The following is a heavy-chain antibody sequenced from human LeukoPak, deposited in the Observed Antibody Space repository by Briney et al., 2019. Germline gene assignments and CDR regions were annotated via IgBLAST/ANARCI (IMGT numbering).Heavy chain of an antibody. D-gene: IGHD5-18*01. CDR1: EFIFGDHS. V-gene: IGHV3-49*04. Sequence: GGSLRLSCTASEFIFGDHSMRWVRQAPGKGLEWVGFIRSRAYGGTTEYAPAVKGRFLISRNESKSIAYLNMNSLKTEHTAVYYCARGPIQQWLYNGMDVWGQGTTVSVSS. J-gene: IGHJ6*02. CDR3: ARGPIQQWLYNGMDV. CDR2: IRSRAYGGTT.